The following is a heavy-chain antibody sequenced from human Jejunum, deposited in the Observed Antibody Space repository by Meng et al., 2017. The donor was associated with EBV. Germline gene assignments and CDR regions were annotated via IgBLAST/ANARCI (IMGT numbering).Heavy chain of an antibody. CDR2: INPNSGGA. J-gene: IGHJ2*01. CDR1: AYTFAGYY. D-gene: IGHD3-16*01. V-gene: IGHV1-2*06. CDR3: AREGLVGDLRYFDL. Sequence: QGQRVQSGGEGKKPGASVKVSCKASAYTFAGYYMHWVRQAPGQGLEWMGRINPNSGGANYAQKFQGRVTMTRDTSISTAYMELSRLRSDDTAVYYCAREGLVGDLRYFDLWGRGTLVTVSS.